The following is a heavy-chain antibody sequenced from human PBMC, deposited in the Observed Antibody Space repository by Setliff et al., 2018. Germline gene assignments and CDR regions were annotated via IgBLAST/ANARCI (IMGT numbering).Heavy chain of an antibody. CDR2: INSTIVGGAI. Sequence: GGSLRLSCVASGFPFESAWMNWVRQAPGKGLEWVGRINSTIVGGAINYAAHVKGRFTISRDNAKNSLYLQMNSLRAEDTAVYYCARVSYCSSTSCDYYYYGMDVWGQGTTVTVSS. CDR1: GFPFESAW. D-gene: IGHD2-2*01. J-gene: IGHJ6*02. V-gene: IGHV3-15*01. CDR3: ARVSYCSSTSCDYYYYGMDV.